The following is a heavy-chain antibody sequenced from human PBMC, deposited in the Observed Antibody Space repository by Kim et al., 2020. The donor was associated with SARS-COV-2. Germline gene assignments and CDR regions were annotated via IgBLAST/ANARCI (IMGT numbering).Heavy chain of an antibody. D-gene: IGHD6-19*01. Sequence: KYSQICQGRVTSTRDTSAGTAYMELSSVRSEDTAVYYCARYNSGWTRGFDYWGQGTLVSVPS. J-gene: IGHJ4*02. V-gene: IGHV1-3*01. CDR3: ARYNSGWTRGFDY.